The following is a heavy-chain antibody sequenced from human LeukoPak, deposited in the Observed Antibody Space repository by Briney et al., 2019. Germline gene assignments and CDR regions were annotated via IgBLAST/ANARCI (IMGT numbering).Heavy chain of an antibody. CDR1: GYSFTSNY. CDR3: ARDQEGFDY. V-gene: IGHV1-46*01. J-gene: IGHJ4*02. Sequence: ASVKVSCKVSGYSFTSNYIHWVRQAPGQGLEWMGMICPRDGSTSYAQRFQDRVTVTRDTSTSTVHMELSGLRSEDTAVYYCARDQEGFDYWGRGTLVTVSS. CDR2: ICPRDGST.